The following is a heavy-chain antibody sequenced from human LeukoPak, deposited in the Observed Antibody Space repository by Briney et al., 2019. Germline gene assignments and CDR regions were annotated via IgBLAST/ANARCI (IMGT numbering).Heavy chain of an antibody. J-gene: IGHJ4*02. CDR1: GFTFSSYA. Sequence: TGGSLRLSCAASGFTFSSYAMSWVRQAPGKGLEWVSAISGSGGSTYYADSVKGRFTISRDNSKNTLYLQMNGLRAEDTAVYYCAKESYYDILTGYLSWGQGTLVTVSS. V-gene: IGHV3-23*01. CDR3: AKESYYDILTGYLS. D-gene: IGHD3-9*01. CDR2: ISGSGGST.